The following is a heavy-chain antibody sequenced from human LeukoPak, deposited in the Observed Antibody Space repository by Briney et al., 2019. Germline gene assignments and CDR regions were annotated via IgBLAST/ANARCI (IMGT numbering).Heavy chain of an antibody. CDR2: IKQDGSEK. Sequence: GGSLRLSCAASGFTFSSYWMSWVRQAPGKGLEWVANIKQDGSEKYYVDSVKGRFTISRDNAKNSLYLQMNSLRAEDTAVYYCARGQVGLAWELLLPAFDYWGQGTLVTVSS. CDR1: GFTFSSYW. D-gene: IGHD1-26*01. J-gene: IGHJ4*02. CDR3: ARGQVGLAWELLLPAFDY. V-gene: IGHV3-7*01.